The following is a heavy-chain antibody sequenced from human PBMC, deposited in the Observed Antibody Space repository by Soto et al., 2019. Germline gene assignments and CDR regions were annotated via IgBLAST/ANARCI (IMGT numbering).Heavy chain of an antibody. CDR1: GGSISSGDYY. CDR2: IYYSGST. V-gene: IGHV4-30-4*01. J-gene: IGHJ6*02. D-gene: IGHD6-13*01. Sequence: PSETLSLTCTVSGGSISSGDYYWSWIRQPPGKGLEWIGYIYYSGSTYYNPSLKSRVTISVDKSKNQFSLKLSSVTAADTAVYYCARDRAATGNYYYGMDVWGQGTTVTVSS. CDR3: ARDRAATGNYYYGMDV.